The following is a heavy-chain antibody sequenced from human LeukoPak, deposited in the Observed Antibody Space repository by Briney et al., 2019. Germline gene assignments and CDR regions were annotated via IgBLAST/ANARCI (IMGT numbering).Heavy chain of an antibody. Sequence: PGGSLRLSCAASGFSFRSYGMHWVRQAPGTGLEWVVVISYDGSNKYYADSVKGRFTISRDNSNNTLYLQINSLRAEVTAVYYCARGPYCSSTSCYPPDAFDIWGQGTVVTVSS. CDR1: GFSFRSYG. CDR2: ISYDGSNK. J-gene: IGHJ3*02. V-gene: IGHV3-33*01. CDR3: ARGPYCSSTSCYPPDAFDI. D-gene: IGHD2-2*01.